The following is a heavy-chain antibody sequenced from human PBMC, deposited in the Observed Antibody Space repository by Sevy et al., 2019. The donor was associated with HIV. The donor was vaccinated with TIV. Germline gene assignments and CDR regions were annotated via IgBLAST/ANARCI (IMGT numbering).Heavy chain of an antibody. CDR2: IRSKAYGETR. CDR1: GFKLGDYV. CDR3: TRVMYYHDSGSYYGMDV. D-gene: IGHD3-10*01. V-gene: IGHV3-49*03. J-gene: IGHJ6*02. Sequence: GGSLRLSCRASGFKLGDYVMNWFRQAPGKGLDWVGFIRSKAYGETREYAASVKGRVTISREDSKGIAYLQMNRLKTEDTARYYCTRVMYYHDSGSYYGMDVWGQGTTVTVSS.